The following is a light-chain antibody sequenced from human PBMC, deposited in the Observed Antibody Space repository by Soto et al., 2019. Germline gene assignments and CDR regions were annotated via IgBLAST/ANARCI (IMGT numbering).Light chain of an antibody. J-gene: IGLJ3*02. CDR3: GTWDSSLSAGV. Sequence: QSALTQPASVSGSPGQSITISCIGTSSDVGGYNYVSWYQQHPGKAPKLMIYDNNKRPSGIPDRFSGSKSGTSATLGITGLQTGDEADYYCGTWDSSLSAGVFGGGTKLTVL. V-gene: IGLV1-51*01. CDR2: DNN. CDR1: SSDVGGYNY.